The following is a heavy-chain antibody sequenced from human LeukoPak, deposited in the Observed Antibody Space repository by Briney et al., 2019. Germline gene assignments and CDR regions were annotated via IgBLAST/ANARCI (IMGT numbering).Heavy chain of an antibody. Sequence: ASVKVSCKASGYTFTGYYMHWVRQAPGQGLEWMGWINRNSGGTNYAQKFQVRVTMTRDTSISTAYMELSRLRSDDTAVYYCAREATVVTGDFDYWGQGTLVTVSS. CDR1: GYTFTGYY. CDR3: AREATVVTGDFDY. V-gene: IGHV1-2*02. D-gene: IGHD4-23*01. J-gene: IGHJ4*02. CDR2: INRNSGGT.